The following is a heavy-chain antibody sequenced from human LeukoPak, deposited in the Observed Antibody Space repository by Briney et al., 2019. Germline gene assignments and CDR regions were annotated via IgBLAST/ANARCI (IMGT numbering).Heavy chain of an antibody. J-gene: IGHJ6*03. Sequence: GSSVKVSCKASGGTFSSYAISWVRQAPGQGLEWMGGIIPIFGTANYAQKFQGRVTITADKSTSTAYMDLSSLRSEDTAVYYCARAYRRITGTTRPHYYYYYMDVWGKGTTVTVSS. D-gene: IGHD1-7*01. CDR1: GGTFSSYA. V-gene: IGHV1-69*06. CDR2: IIPIFGTA. CDR3: ARAYRRITGTTRPHYYYYYMDV.